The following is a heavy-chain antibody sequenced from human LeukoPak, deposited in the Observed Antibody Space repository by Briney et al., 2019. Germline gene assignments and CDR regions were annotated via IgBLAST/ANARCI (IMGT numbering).Heavy chain of an antibody. Sequence: PGGSLRLSCAASGFTFSNAWMSWVRQAPGKGLEWVGCIKSKTDGGTTDYAAPVKGRFTISRDDSKNALYLQMNSLKTEDTAVYYCTDKDVWGKGTTVTVSS. CDR3: TDKDV. V-gene: IGHV3-15*01. CDR2: IKSKTDGGTT. CDR1: GFTFSNAW. J-gene: IGHJ6*03.